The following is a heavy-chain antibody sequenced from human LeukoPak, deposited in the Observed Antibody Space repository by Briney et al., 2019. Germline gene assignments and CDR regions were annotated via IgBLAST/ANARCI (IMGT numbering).Heavy chain of an antibody. Sequence: PSETLSLTCTVSGDSGVSSGGYYLTWIRQHPEKGLEWIGYLYHRASYNPSLKGRVSISIDTSKNQFSLSLTSVTAADTALYYCVREGEYGEDYFWGQGIQVIVSA. CDR1: GDSGVSSGGYY. J-gene: IGHJ4*02. CDR2: LYHRA. V-gene: IGHV4-31*03. CDR3: VREGEYGEDYF. D-gene: IGHD4-17*01.